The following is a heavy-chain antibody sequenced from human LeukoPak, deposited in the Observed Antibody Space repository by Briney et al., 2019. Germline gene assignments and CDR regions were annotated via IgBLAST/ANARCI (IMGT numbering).Heavy chain of an antibody. CDR1: GFTFSNAW. CDR2: IKSKTDGGTT. Sequence: GGSLRLSCAASGFTFSNAWMSWVRQAPGKGLEWVGRIKSKTDGGTTDYAAPVKGRFTISRDDSKNTLYLQMNSLKTEDTAVYYCTTDPSHYGSGSTLDYWGQGTLVTVSS. J-gene: IGHJ4*02. V-gene: IGHV3-15*01. D-gene: IGHD3-10*01. CDR3: TTDPSHYGSGSTLDY.